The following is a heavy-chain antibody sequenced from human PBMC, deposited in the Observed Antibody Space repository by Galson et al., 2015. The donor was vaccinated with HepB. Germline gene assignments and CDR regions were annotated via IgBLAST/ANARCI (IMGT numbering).Heavy chain of an antibody. CDR1: GYTFTSYA. V-gene: IGHV7-4-1*02. D-gene: IGHD3-10*01. J-gene: IGHJ4*02. Sequence: SVKVSCKASGYTFTSYAMNWVRQAPGQGLEWMGWINTNTGNPTYAQGFTGRFVFSLDTSVSTAYLQISSLKAEDTAVYYCARVTYGSGSEDYFDYWGQGTLVTVSS. CDR3: ARVTYGSGSEDYFDY. CDR2: INTNTGNP.